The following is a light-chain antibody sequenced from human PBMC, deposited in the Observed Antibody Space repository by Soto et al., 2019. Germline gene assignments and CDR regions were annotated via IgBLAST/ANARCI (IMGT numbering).Light chain of an antibody. CDR1: SSDVGGYNS. J-gene: IGLJ1*01. Sequence: QSALTQPPSVSGSPGQSITISCTGTSSDVGGYNSVSWYQHLPGKAPKLMIFDVSDRPSGVSSRFSGSKSGNTASLTISGLQDADEADYYRSSYTNSSPPRNVFGPGTKLTVL. CDR2: DVS. V-gene: IGLV2-14*03. CDR3: SSYTNSSPPRNV.